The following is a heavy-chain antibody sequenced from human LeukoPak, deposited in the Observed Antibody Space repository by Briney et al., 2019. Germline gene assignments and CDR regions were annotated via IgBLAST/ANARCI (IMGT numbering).Heavy chain of an antibody. D-gene: IGHD2-2*01. CDR2: INGDGSWT. CDR3: VSFYETY. J-gene: IGHJ4*02. Sequence: GGSLRLSCAASGNYWMHWVRQAPGKGLVWVSHINGDGSWTTYADSVKGRFTISKDNAKNTVYLQMNNLRAEDTAVYYCVSFYETYWGRGTLVTV. CDR1: GNYW. V-gene: IGHV3-74*01.